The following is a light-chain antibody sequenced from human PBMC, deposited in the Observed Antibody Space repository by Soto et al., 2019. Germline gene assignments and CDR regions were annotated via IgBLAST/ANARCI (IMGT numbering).Light chain of an antibody. J-gene: IGKJ4*01. V-gene: IGKV3-20*01. Sequence: EIVLTQSAGTLSLSPGERATLSCRASQSVSNNYLAWYQKKPGQAPRLLIYGASTRASDIPERFSGSGSGTEFTLTISNLQPEDFATYYCQQANSPPLTFGGGTKVEIK. CDR3: QQANSPPLT. CDR2: GAS. CDR1: QSVSNNY.